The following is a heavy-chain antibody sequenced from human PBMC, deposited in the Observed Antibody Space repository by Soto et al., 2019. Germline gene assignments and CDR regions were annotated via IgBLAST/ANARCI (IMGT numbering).Heavy chain of an antibody. Sequence: SETLSLTCTVSGASMNSYHWSWIRQPAGKGLEWIGHIHSSGSTNYNPSLKSRVTMSVDTSKNQFSLRLMSLTAADTAVYYCARDQGVAAAGITRFDPWGQGSLVTVSS. CDR1: GASMNSYH. D-gene: IGHD6-13*01. V-gene: IGHV4-4*07. J-gene: IGHJ5*02. CDR3: ARDQGVAAAGITRFDP. CDR2: IHSSGST.